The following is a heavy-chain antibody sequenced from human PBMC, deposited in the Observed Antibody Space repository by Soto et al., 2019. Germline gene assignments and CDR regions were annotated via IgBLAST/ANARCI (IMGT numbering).Heavy chain of an antibody. CDR2: IKPDGSEK. D-gene: IGHD5-12*01. J-gene: IGHJ3*02. V-gene: IGHV3-7*01. CDR3: ANIGRSDRAFDI. CDR1: GFTFSSYW. Sequence: PGGSPRLSCAASGFTFSSYWMSWVRQAPGKGLEWVANIKPDGSEKIYVDSVKGRFSISRDNAKNSLYLQMNSLRAEDTAVYYCANIGRSDRAFDIWGQGTMVTVSS.